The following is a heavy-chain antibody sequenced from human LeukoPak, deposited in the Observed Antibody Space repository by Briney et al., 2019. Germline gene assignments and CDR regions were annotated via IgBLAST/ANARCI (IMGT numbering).Heavy chain of an antibody. D-gene: IGHD5-18*01. V-gene: IGHV3-9*01. CDR3: ATGKRGYSYNQLFDY. CDR1: GFTCDDYA. J-gene: IGHJ4*02. Sequence: GRSLRLSCAASGFTCDDYAMHWVRQAPGKGLEWVSGISWNSGSIGYADSVKGRFTISRDNAKNSLYLQMNSLRAEDTALYYCATGKRGYSYNQLFDYWGQGTLVTVSS. CDR2: ISWNSGSI.